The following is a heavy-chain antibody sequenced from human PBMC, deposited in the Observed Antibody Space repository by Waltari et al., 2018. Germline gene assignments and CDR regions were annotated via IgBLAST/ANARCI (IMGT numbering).Heavy chain of an antibody. D-gene: IGHD2-2*01. CDR2: ISPIFGTA. V-gene: IGHV1-69*12. CDR1: GGTFSSYA. CDR3: ARATGYCSSTSCFNAFDI. Sequence: QVQLVQSGAEVKKPGSSVKVSCKASGGTFSSYAISWVRQAPGQGLEWMGGISPIFGTANYAQKFQGRVTITADESTSTAYMELSSLRSEDTAVYYCARATGYCSSTSCFNAFDIWGQGTMVTVSS. J-gene: IGHJ3*02.